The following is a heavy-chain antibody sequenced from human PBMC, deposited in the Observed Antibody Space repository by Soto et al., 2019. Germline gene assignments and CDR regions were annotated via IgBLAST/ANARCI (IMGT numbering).Heavy chain of an antibody. V-gene: IGHV1-69*13. D-gene: IGHD6-6*01. CDR1: GGTFSSYA. CDR3: ASELYLNSRIAARSNWFDP. CDR2: IIPIFGTA. Sequence: ASVKVSCKASGGTFSSYAISWVRQAPGQGLEWMGGIIPIFGTANYAQKFQGRVTITADESTSTAYMELSSLRSEDTAVYYCASELYLNSRIAARSNWFDPWGQGTLVTVSS. J-gene: IGHJ5*02.